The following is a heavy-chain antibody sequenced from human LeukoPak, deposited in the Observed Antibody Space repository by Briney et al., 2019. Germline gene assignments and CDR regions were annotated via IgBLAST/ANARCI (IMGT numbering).Heavy chain of an antibody. V-gene: IGHV1-18*01. D-gene: IGHD2-2*01. Sequence: ASVKVSCKTSGYTFSNFGISWVRQAPGQGLEWMGWISGNNDNPNYGQKFQGRFTVTTDSSTSTAYLELRNLRSDDTAVYYCARDGTSTDDYWGQGTLVTVSS. CDR3: ARDGTSTDDY. J-gene: IGHJ4*02. CDR2: ISGNNDNP. CDR1: GYTFSNFG.